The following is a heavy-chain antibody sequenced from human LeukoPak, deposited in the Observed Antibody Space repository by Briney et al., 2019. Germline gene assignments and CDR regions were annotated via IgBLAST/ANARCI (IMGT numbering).Heavy chain of an antibody. CDR1: GFTFSTFW. Sequence: GGSLRLSCAASGFTFSTFWMSWVRQAPGRGLEWVANIKQDGSEKYYVDSVKGRFTISRDNAKNSLYLQMNSLRAEDTAVYYCARDRGSQDYWGQGTLVTVSS. J-gene: IGHJ4*02. CDR2: IKQDGSEK. CDR3: ARDRGSQDY. D-gene: IGHD3-10*01. V-gene: IGHV3-7*05.